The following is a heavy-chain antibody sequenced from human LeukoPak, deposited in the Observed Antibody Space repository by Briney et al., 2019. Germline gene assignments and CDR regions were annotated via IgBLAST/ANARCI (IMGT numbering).Heavy chain of an antibody. CDR2: INHSGST. J-gene: IGHJ3*02. Sequence: SETLSLTCAVYGGSFSGYYWSWIRQPPGKGREWMGEINHSGSTNYNPSLKSRVTISVDTSKNQFSLKLSSVTAADTAVYYCARDEYYYDSSGYYYGVDAFDIWGQGTMVTVSS. CDR3: ARDEYYYDSSGYYYGVDAFDI. V-gene: IGHV4-34*01. D-gene: IGHD3-22*01. CDR1: GGSFSGYY.